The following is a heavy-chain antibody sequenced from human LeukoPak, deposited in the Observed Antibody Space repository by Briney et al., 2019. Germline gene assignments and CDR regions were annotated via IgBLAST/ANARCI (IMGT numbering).Heavy chain of an antibody. CDR2: IYYSGST. Sequence: SETLSLTCTVSGDSISSGGYYWSWIRQHPGKVLEWIGNIYYSGSTYYNPSLKSRVTISVDTSKNHFSLKLSSVTAADTAVYYCARERYFDRRAPFDYWGQGTLVTVSS. CDR3: ARERYFDRRAPFDY. V-gene: IGHV4-31*03. J-gene: IGHJ4*02. D-gene: IGHD3-9*01. CDR1: GDSISSGGYY.